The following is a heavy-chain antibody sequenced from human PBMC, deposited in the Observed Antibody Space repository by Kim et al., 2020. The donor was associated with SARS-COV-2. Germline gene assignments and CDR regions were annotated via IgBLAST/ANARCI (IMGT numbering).Heavy chain of an antibody. V-gene: IGHV4-59*01. D-gene: IGHD6-19*01. Sequence: SETLSLTCTVSGGSISSYYWSWIRQPPGKGLEWIGYIYYSGSTNYNPSLKSRVTISVDTSKNQFSLKLSSVTAADTAVYYCARAPATLYSSGWYASYYYYGMDVWGQGTTVTVSS. J-gene: IGHJ6*02. CDR3: ARAPATLYSSGWYASYYYYGMDV. CDR1: GGSISSYY. CDR2: IYYSGST.